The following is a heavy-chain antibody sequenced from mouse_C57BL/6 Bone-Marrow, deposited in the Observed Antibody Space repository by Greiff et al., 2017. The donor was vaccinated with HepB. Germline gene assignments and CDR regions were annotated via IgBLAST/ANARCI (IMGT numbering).Heavy chain of an antibody. V-gene: IGHV1-52*01. J-gene: IGHJ4*01. CDR2: IDPSDSET. Sequence: VQLQQPGAELVRPGSSVKLSCKASGYTFTSYWMHWVKQRPIQGLEWIGNIDPSDSETHYNQKFKDKATLTVDKSSSTAYMQLSSLTSVDSAVYYSAFTTVVAPYAMDYWGQGTSVTVSS. CDR1: GYTFTSYW. D-gene: IGHD1-1*01. CDR3: AFTTVVAPYAMDY.